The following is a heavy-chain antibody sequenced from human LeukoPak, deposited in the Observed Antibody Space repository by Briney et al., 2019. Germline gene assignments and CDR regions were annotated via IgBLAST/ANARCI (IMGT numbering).Heavy chain of an antibody. V-gene: IGHV4-61*02. J-gene: IGHJ4*02. Sequence: PSETLSLTCTVSGGSISSGSYYWSWIRQPAGKGLEWIGRIYTSGSTNYNPSLKSRVTISVDTSKNQFSLKLSSVTAADTAVYYCARQGPYSSGWYGPKYYFDYWGQGTLVTVSS. CDR3: ARQGPYSSGWYGPKYYFDY. D-gene: IGHD6-19*01. CDR1: GGSISSGSYY. CDR2: IYTSGST.